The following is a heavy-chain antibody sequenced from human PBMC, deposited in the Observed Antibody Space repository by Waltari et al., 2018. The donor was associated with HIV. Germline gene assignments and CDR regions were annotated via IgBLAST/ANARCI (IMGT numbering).Heavy chain of an antibody. V-gene: IGHV3-23*01. J-gene: IGHJ4*02. CDR2: IVVSGGSR. CDR1: GFTFSSYA. Sequence: EVQLLESGGGLVQPGGSLRLSCATSGFTFSSYAMSWVRQAPRKGLEWVSAIVVSGGSRYYADSVKGRFTISRDNSKNTLYLQMDSLRAEDTAVYYCARQSLCSFDYWGQGTLVTVSS. CDR3: ARQSLCSFDY.